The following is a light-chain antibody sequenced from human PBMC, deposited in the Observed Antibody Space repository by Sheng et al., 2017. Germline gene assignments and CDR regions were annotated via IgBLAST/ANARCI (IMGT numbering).Light chain of an antibody. Sequence: DIVMTQSPDSLAVSLGERATINCKSSQSVLYSSNNKNYLAWYQQKPGQPPKLLIYWASTRESGVPDRFSGSGSGTDFTLTISSLQAEDVAVYYCPARWTFGQGTKVEIK. CDR2: WAS. CDR1: QSVLYSSNNKNY. J-gene: IGKJ1*01. CDR3: PARWT. V-gene: IGKV4-1*01.